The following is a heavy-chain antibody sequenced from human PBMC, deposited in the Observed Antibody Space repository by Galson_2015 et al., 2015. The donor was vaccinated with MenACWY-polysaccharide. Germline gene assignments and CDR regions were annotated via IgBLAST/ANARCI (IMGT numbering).Heavy chain of an antibody. Sequence: SLRLSCEASEFTFSSFWMAWVRQAPGKGLEWVANIKQDGSERYYVDSVQGRFTISRDNAENSLFLQMNSLRAEDTAVYYCARVRLRDVGRYFDCWGQGTLVTVSS. J-gene: IGHJ4*02. D-gene: IGHD1-26*01. V-gene: IGHV3-7*01. CDR1: EFTFSSFW. CDR3: ARVRLRDVGRYFDC. CDR2: IKQDGSER.